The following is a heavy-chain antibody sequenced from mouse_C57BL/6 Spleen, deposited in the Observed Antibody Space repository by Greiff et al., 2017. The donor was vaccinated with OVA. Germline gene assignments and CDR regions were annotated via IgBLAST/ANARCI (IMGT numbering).Heavy chain of an antibody. Sequence: QVQLQQSGPELVKPGASVKMSCKASGYTFTSYWMHWVKQRPGQGLEWIGRIYPGDGDTNYNGKFKGKATLTVDKSSSTAYMQLSSLTSEDSAVYFCASGEGSGYFDDWGQGTTVTVSS. D-gene: IGHD3-2*02. CDR2: IYPGDGDT. CDR3: ASGEGSGYFDD. CDR1: GYTFTSYW. V-gene: IGHV1-82*01. J-gene: IGHJ1*01.